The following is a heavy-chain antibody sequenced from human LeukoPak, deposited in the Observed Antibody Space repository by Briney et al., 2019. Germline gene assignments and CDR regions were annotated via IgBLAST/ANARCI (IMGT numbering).Heavy chain of an antibody. V-gene: IGHV1-8*03. Sequence: ASVKVSCKASGYTFTNYEINWVRQATGQGLEWMGWMNPNSGDTGYAEKFQGRVTITRNTSISTAYMELNILRSEDTAVYYCARGLRRYCSSTGCPFDYWGQGTLVTVSS. CDR1: GYTFTNYE. CDR3: ARGLRRYCSSTGCPFDY. D-gene: IGHD2-2*01. J-gene: IGHJ4*02. CDR2: MNPNSGDT.